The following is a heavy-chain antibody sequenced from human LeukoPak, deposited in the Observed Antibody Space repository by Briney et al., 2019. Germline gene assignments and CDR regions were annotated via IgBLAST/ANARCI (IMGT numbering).Heavy chain of an antibody. D-gene: IGHD6-13*01. CDR3: AKGREDGYSSSCFDY. CDR1: GFTFDDYA. CDR2: ISWNSGSI. J-gene: IGHJ4*02. Sequence: SGGSLRLSCAASGFTFDDYAMHWVRQAPGKGLGWVSGISWNSGSIGYADSVKGRFTISRDNAKNSLYLQMNSLRAEDMALYYCAKGREDGYSSSCFDYWGQGTLVTVSS. V-gene: IGHV3-9*03.